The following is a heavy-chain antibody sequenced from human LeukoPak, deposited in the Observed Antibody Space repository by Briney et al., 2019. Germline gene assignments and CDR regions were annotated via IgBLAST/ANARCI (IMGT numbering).Heavy chain of an antibody. CDR3: SHGGWDC. D-gene: IGHD2-15*01. Sequence: QPGRSLRLSCAASGFTFSSYVMNWVRQAPGKGLEWVASIVVRGGITYYADSVRGRFTISRDNSKNTLYLQMNSLRVEDTAVYFCSHGGWDCWGQGTLVTVSS. CDR1: GFTFSSYV. J-gene: IGHJ4*02. V-gene: IGHV3-23*01. CDR2: IVVRGGIT.